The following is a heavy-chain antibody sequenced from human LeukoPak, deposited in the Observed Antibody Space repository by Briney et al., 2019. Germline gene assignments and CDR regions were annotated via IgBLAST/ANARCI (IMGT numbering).Heavy chain of an antibody. J-gene: IGHJ6*03. V-gene: IGHV4-61*02. CDR2: IYTSGST. Sequence: PSDTLSLTCTVSGGSISSGSYYWSWIRQPAGKGLEWIGRIYTSGSTNYNPSLKSRVTISVDTSKNQFSLKLSSVTAADTAVYYCARVDYYYMGVWGKGTTVTVSS. CDR3: ARVDYYYMGV. CDR1: GGSISSGSYY.